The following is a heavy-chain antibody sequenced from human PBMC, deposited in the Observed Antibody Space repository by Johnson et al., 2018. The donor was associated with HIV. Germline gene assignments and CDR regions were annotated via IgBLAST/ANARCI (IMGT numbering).Heavy chain of an antibody. CDR2: ISSSGGTI. CDR3: ARDVSVGFDAAFDI. V-gene: IGHV3-11*04. CDR1: GFTFSDYY. J-gene: IGHJ3*02. D-gene: IGHD4-23*01. Sequence: QVQLVESGGGLVQLGGSLRLSCAASGFTFSDYYMTWIRQAPGKGLEWVSYISSSGGTIYYADSVKGRFTISRDNAKNSLYLQMNSLRAEDTAVYYCARDVSVGFDAAFDIWGQGTMVTVSS.